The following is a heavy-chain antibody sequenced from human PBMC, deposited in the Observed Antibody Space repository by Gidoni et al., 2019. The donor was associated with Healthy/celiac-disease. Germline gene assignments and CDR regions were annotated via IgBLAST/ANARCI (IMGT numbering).Heavy chain of an antibody. CDR2: ISWHSGSI. CDR1: GFTFDDYA. D-gene: IGHD6-13*01. J-gene: IGHJ3*02. Sequence: EVQLVESGGGLVQPGRSLRLSCAASGFTFDDYAMHWVRQAPGKGLEWVSGISWHSGSIGYADSVTCRFTISRDNAKNSLYLQMNSLRAEDTALYYCAKGRIAAAGYDAFDIWGQGTMVTVSS. CDR3: AKGRIAAAGYDAFDI. V-gene: IGHV3-9*01.